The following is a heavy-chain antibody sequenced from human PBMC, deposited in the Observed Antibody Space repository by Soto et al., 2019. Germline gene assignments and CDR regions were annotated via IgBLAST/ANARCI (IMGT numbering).Heavy chain of an antibody. D-gene: IGHD2-15*01. CDR3: AKGGWIDY. CDR1: GFTFFTYA. Sequence: PGGSLRLSCAASGFTFFTYAMSWVRQAPGKGLEWLSFISESGGSANYADSVKGRFTISRDNFKNTLYLQMNNLRADDTAVYYCAKGGWIDYCGQGTVVTVSS. V-gene: IGHV3-23*01. J-gene: IGHJ4*02. CDR2: ISESGGSA.